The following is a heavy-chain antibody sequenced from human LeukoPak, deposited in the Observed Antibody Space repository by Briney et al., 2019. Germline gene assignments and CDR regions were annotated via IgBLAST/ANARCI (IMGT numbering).Heavy chain of an antibody. CDR3: AKSGYNRFDY. CDR2: MSGRGSGGST. J-gene: IGHJ4*02. Sequence: GGSPRLSCAGSGFTFSSSAMSWVRQAPGKGLEWVSSMSGRGSGGSTYYADSVKGRFTISRDNSKSTLYLQMNSLRAEDTAVYYCAKSGYNRFDYWGQGTLVTVSS. CDR1: GFTFSSSA. V-gene: IGHV3-23*01. D-gene: IGHD5-24*01.